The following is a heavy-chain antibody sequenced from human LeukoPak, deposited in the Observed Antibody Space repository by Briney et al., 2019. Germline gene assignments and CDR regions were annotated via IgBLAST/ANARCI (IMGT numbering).Heavy chain of an antibody. Sequence: GAPVKVSCKASGYTFTDYYMHWVRQAPGQGLEWMGWINPHSDATNYAQKFQGRVTMTRDSSVSTAYMELSRLRSDDTAVYYCARDRYSRTTSNWFDPWGQGTLVTVSS. CDR3: ARDRYSRTTSNWFDP. CDR2: INPHSDAT. J-gene: IGHJ5*02. V-gene: IGHV1-2*02. D-gene: IGHD2-2*01. CDR1: GYTFTDYY.